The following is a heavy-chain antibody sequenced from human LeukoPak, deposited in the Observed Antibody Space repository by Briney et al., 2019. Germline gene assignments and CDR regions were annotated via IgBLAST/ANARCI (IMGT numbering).Heavy chain of an antibody. CDR3: ARSGGNNWSGYSPYYYYGMDV. J-gene: IGHJ6*02. CDR2: IYRSGNT. D-gene: IGHD3-3*01. V-gene: IGHV4-38-2*01. CDR1: GYSISSGFL. Sequence: PSETLSLTCAVSGYSISSGFLWGWIRQPPGKGLEWIGSIYRSGNTYYNPSLKSRITMSVDTSKNQFSLKLSSATAADTAVYYCARSGGNNWSGYSPYYYYGMDVWGRGTTVTVSS.